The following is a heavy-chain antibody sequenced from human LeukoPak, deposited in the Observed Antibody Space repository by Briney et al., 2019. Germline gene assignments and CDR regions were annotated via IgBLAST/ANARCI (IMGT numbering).Heavy chain of an antibody. CDR2: IIPMFVTA. V-gene: IGHV1-69*06. D-gene: IGHD6-13*01. Sequence: SVKVSCKASGGTFNKYSISWVRQAPGQGPEWMGGIIPMFVTANYAQKFQGRLTITADKSTSTAYMELSSLRSEDTAAYYCARDDFSSARAFDIWGQGTMVTVSP. J-gene: IGHJ3*02. CDR1: GGTFNKYS. CDR3: ARDDFSSARAFDI.